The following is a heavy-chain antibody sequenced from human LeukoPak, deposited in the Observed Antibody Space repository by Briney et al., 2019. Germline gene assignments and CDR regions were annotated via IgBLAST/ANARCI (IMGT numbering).Heavy chain of an antibody. CDR3: ARWAAAAGGLGDY. J-gene: IGHJ4*02. D-gene: IGHD6-13*01. CDR2: IHHSGSS. CDR1: GGSFTDYN. Sequence: SETLSLTCAVYGGSFTDYNWSWIRQPPGKRLEWIGEIHHSGSSNYNPSLKSRVTISVDASKNQFSLRVMSVTAADTAVYYCARWAAAAGGLGDYWGQGTLVTVSS. V-gene: IGHV4-34*01.